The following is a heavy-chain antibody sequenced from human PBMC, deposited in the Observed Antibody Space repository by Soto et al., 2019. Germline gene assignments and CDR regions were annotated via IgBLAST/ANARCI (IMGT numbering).Heavy chain of an antibody. CDR2: INHSGST. V-gene: IGHV4-34*01. CDR1: GGSFSGYY. D-gene: IGHD5-18*01. J-gene: IGHJ4*02. Sequence: SETLSLTCAVYGGSFSGYYWSWIRQPPGKGLEWIGEINHSGSTNYNPSLKSRVTISVDTSKNQFSLKLSSVTAADTAVYYCARVPKPRIRRTDYYFDYWGQGTLVTVSS. CDR3: ARVPKPRIRRTDYYFDY.